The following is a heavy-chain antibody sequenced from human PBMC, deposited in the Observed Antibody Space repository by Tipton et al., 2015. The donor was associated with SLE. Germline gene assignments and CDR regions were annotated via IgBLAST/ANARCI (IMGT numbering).Heavy chain of an antibody. J-gene: IGHJ4*02. CDR1: GGSINSYY. Sequence: CTVSGGSINSYYWSWIRQPPGKGLEYIGYIDYSGSTNYNPSLKSRVTLSVDTSKNQFSLKLNSVTAADTAVYYCAGLRAWGMSYWGQGTLVSVSS. D-gene: IGHD5-12*01. CDR3: AGLRAWGMSY. V-gene: IGHV4-59*01. CDR2: IDYSGST.